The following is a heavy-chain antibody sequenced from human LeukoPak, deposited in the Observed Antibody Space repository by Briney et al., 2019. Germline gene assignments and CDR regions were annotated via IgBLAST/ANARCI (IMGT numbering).Heavy chain of an antibody. Sequence: GGSLRLSCAASGFTFSGHWMSWVRQGPGKGLEWVANIKKDGSEKYYVDSVKGRFTISRVNTKNSLYLQMNSLRAEDTAVYYCARRDGPIDYWGQGTLVTVSS. CDR2: IKKDGSEK. V-gene: IGHV3-7*05. D-gene: IGHD5-24*01. J-gene: IGHJ4*02. CDR3: ARRDGPIDY. CDR1: GFTFSGHW.